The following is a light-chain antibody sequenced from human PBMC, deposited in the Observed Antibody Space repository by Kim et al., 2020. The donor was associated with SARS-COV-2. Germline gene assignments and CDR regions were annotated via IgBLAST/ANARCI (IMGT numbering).Light chain of an antibody. CDR2: EIS. V-gene: IGLV2-23*02. CDR1: SGDAGNYKC. Sequence: GKAITISCTATSGDAGNYKCVSWYQQHPGKAPKRIIYEISKRPSGISTRFSGSKSGKTASLTISGLQAEDEANYYCCSYAGSDDLVFGGGTQLTVL. CDR3: CSYAGSDDLV. J-gene: IGLJ3*02.